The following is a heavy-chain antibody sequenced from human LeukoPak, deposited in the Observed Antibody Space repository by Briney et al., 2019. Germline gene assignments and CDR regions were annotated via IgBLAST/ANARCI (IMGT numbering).Heavy chain of an antibody. D-gene: IGHD2/OR15-2a*01. CDR1: GFTFDSYA. Sequence: GGSLRLSCAASGFTFDSYAMTWVRQAPGMGLDWVSTISASGGSTYYADSVQGRFTISRDNSKNTLNLHMNSLSAEDTALYYCAKGSPTTSDFWGQGTLVTVFS. CDR3: AKGSPTTSDF. J-gene: IGHJ4*02. CDR2: ISASGGST. V-gene: IGHV3-23*01.